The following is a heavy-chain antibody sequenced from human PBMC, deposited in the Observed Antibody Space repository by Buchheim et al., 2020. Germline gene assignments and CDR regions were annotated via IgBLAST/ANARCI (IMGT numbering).Heavy chain of an antibody. CDR1: GFILSDYY. CDR2: ISSSGSTI. Sequence: QVQLVESGGGLVKPGGSLRLSCAASGFILSDYYMNWIRQAPGKGLEWVSYISSSGSTIYYADSVKGRFTISRDNAKNSVYLQMNSLRADDTAVYYRASSFLEWLLAAYGMDVWGQGTT. J-gene: IGHJ6*02. D-gene: IGHD3-3*01. CDR3: ASSFLEWLLAAYGMDV. V-gene: IGHV3-11*01.